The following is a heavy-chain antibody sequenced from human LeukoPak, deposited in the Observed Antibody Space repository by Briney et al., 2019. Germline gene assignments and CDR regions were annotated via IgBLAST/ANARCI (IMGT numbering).Heavy chain of an antibody. CDR2: INHSGST. Sequence: SSETLSLTCAVYGGSFSGYYWSWIRQPPGKGLEWIGEINHSGSTNYNPSLKSRVTISVDTSKNQFSLKLSSVTAADTAVYYRARLDRSITMVRGASPWGQGTLVTVSS. J-gene: IGHJ5*02. V-gene: IGHV4-34*01. CDR3: ARLDRSITMVRGASP. CDR1: GGSFSGYY. D-gene: IGHD3-10*01.